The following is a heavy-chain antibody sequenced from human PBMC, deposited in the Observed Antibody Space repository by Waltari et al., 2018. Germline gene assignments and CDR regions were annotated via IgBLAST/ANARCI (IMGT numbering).Heavy chain of an antibody. CDR2: MSIPATGTS. CDR3: STWLRAHFHY. D-gene: IGHD5-12*01. V-gene: IGHV3-23*01. Sequence: EVQLLASGGALVQPGGSLRITCAYLGITISRYSLIWFRQTPRNGLGWSSTMSIPATGTSHDEDSVKRRFTISRDDAGNTVYLQMNGVIAEDTAVYYCSTWLRAHFHYWGQGTPVTVSS. CDR1: GITISRYS. J-gene: IGHJ4*02.